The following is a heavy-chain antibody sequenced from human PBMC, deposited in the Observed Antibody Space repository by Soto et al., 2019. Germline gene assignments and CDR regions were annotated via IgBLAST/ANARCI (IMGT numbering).Heavy chain of an antibody. V-gene: IGHV1-46*01. CDR3: AKKGSSRAEYFQH. Sequence: VASVKVSCKASGYTFTSYYMHWVRQAPGQGLEWMGIINPSGGSTSYAQKFQGRVTMTRDTSTSTVYMELSSLRSEDTAVYYCAKKGSSRAEYFQHWGQGTLVTVSS. CDR1: GYTFTSYY. D-gene: IGHD6-6*01. CDR2: INPSGGST. J-gene: IGHJ1*01.